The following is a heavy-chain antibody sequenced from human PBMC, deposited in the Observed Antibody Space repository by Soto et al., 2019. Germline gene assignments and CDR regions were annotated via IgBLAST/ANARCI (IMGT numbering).Heavy chain of an antibody. CDR2: IWYDGSNK. D-gene: IGHD2-2*01. CDR3: ASRTSVSGIVVVPAPDAFDI. Sequence: TGGSLRLSCAASGFTFSSYGMHWVRKAPGKGLEWVANIWYDGSNKYYADSVKGRFTISRDNAKNTLYLQMNSLRAEDTAVYYCASRTSVSGIVVVPAPDAFDIWGQGTMVTVSS. V-gene: IGHV3-33*01. J-gene: IGHJ3*02. CDR1: GFTFSSYG.